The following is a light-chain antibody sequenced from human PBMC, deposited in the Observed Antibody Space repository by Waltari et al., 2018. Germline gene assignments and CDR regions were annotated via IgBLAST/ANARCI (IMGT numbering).Light chain of an antibody. CDR3: SSYAGSNNYVV. J-gene: IGLJ2*01. CDR2: EVN. Sequence: QSALTQPPPASGSPGQSVTISCTGTSSYIGGYNSVPWYQQHPGKAPKLMIYEVNKRPSGVPYRFSGSKSGNTASLTVSGLQAEDEADYYCSSYAGSNNYVVFGGGTKLTVL. CDR1: SSYIGGYNS. V-gene: IGLV2-8*01.